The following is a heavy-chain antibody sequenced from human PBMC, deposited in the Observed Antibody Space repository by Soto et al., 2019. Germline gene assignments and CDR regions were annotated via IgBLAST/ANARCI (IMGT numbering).Heavy chain of an antibody. D-gene: IGHD3-10*01. CDR1: GYTFTSYD. CDR2: MNPNSGNT. Sequence: QVQLVQSGAEVKKPGASVKVSCKASGYTFTSYDINWVRQATGQGLEWMGWMNPNSGNTGYAQKFPGRVTMTRITSRRTAYTELSSLRSEDTAVYYCTRDPARGLNHLGQGTLVTVSS. CDR3: TRDPARGLNH. J-gene: IGHJ5*02. V-gene: IGHV1-8*01.